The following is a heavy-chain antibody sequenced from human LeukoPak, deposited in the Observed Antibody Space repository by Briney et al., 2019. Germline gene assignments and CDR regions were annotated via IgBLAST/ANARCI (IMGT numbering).Heavy chain of an antibody. D-gene: IGHD5-24*01. V-gene: IGHV4-59*01. J-gene: IGHJ6*02. CDR3: ARDDGYNVYAMDV. CDR2: IHSSGRT. CDR1: GGSINNYY. Sequence: PSETLSLTCTVSGGSINNYYWSWVRPPPGKGLEWIGNIHSSGRTNYNPSLKSRATISVDTSKNQFSLKLSSVTAADTAVYYCARDDGYNVYAMDVWGQGTTVTVSS.